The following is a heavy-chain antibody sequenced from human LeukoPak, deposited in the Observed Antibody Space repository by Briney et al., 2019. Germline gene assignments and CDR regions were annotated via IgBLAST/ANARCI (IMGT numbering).Heavy chain of an antibody. CDR3: AKAPGIDDSSPFDY. J-gene: IGHJ4*02. CDR1: GFNFSSYG. Sequence: PGRSLRLSCAASGFNFSSYGMHWVRQAPGKGLEWVAVISYDGSNKYYADSVKGRFTISRDNSKNTLYLQMNSLRAEDTAVYYCAKAPGIDDSSPFDYWGQGTLVTVSS. V-gene: IGHV3-30*18. D-gene: IGHD3-22*01. CDR2: ISYDGSNK.